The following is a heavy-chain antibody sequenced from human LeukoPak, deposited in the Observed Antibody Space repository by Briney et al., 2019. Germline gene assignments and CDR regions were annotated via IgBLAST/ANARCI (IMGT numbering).Heavy chain of an antibody. Sequence: PSDTLSLTCAVSGYSISSSHWWAWIRQPPGEGLEWIGNIYQSGSTSYNPSLKSRVTMSVDTSKNQFSLKLSSVTAADTAVYYCARLAFDPWGQGTLVTVSS. CDR2: IYQSGST. V-gene: IGHV4-28*01. CDR1: GYSISSSHW. J-gene: IGHJ5*02. CDR3: ARLAFDP.